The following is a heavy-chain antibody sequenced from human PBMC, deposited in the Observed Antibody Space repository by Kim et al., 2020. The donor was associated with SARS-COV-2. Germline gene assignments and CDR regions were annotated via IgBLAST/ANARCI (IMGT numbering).Heavy chain of an antibody. CDR2: IYYSGST. V-gene: IGHV4-59*01. J-gene: IGHJ2*01. CDR1: GGSISSYY. CDR3: VRDGRGWLQQPHWYFDL. D-gene: IGHD5-12*01. Sequence: SETLSLTCTVSGGSISSYYWSWIRQPPGKGPEWIGYIYYSGSTNYNPSLKSRVTISVDTSKNQFSLKLSSVTTADTAVYYCVRDGRGWLQQPHWYFDLWGRGTLVTVSS.